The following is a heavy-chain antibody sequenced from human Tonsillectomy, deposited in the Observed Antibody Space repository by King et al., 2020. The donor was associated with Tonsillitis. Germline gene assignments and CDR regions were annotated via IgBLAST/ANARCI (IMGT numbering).Heavy chain of an antibody. D-gene: IGHD6-13*01. Sequence: VQLVESGGGVVQPGRSLRLSCAASGFTFSSYGMHWVRQAPGKGLEWMAVISYDGSNKYYADSVKGRFTISRDNSKNTLYLQMNSLRADDTAVYYCAKGHSWWYGMDVWGQGTTVTVSS. CDR2: ISYDGSNK. J-gene: IGHJ6*02. CDR3: AKGHSWWYGMDV. V-gene: IGHV3-30*18. CDR1: GFTFSSYG.